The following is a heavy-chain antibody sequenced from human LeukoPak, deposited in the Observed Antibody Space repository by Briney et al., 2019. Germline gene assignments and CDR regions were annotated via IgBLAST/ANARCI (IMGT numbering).Heavy chain of an antibody. CDR2: ISWNSGSI. CDR1: GFTFDDYA. V-gene: IGHV3-9*01. D-gene: IGHD6-13*01. J-gene: IGHJ6*02. CDR3: AGAAGRGFGYYYYGMDV. Sequence: SLRLSCAASGFTFDDYAMHWVRQAPGKGLEWVSGISWNSGSIGYADSVKGRFTISRDNAKNSLYLQMNSLRAEDTALYYCAGAAGRGFGYYYYGMDVWGQGTTVTVS.